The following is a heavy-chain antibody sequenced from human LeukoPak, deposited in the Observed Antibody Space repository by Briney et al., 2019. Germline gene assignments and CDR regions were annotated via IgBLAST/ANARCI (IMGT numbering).Heavy chain of an antibody. D-gene: IGHD4-23*01. J-gene: IGHJ3*02. CDR1: GYSFTSYW. CDR2: IYPGDSDT. CDR3: ARHLTVAATVGWDAFDI. Sequence: GESLKISCKGSGYSFTSYWIGWVRQMPGKGLEWMGIIYPGDSDTRYSSSFQGQVTISADKSISTAYLQWSSLKASDTAMYYCARHLTVAATVGWDAFDIWGQGTMVTVSS. V-gene: IGHV5-51*01.